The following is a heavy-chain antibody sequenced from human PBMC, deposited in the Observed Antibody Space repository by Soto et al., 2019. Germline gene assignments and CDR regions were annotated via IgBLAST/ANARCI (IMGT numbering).Heavy chain of an antibody. V-gene: IGHV1-2*04. J-gene: IGHJ4*02. D-gene: IGHD2-15*01. Sequence: QVQLVQSGAELKKPGASVKVSCKASGYTFTGYYMHWVRQAPGPGLEWMGLINPNSGGTNYALKFQGWVTMTRDTSISTAYMELSRLRSDDTAVYYCARGKDGPLFYWGQGTLVTVSS. CDR1: GYTFTGYY. CDR2: INPNSGGT. CDR3: ARGKDGPLFY.